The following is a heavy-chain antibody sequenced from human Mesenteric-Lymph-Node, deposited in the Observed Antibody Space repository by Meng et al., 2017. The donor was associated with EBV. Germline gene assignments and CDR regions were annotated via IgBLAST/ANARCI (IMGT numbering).Heavy chain of an antibody. CDR3: ARLYDNYVDY. V-gene: IGHV4-39*01. CDR1: WCSRSSSSYY. Sequence: QLQVAGHRPVKHSETLSLTCSVSWCSRSSSSYYWAWSRQPPGKGLEWIGTIYYSGNTFYNPSLESRITISVDTSTNQFSLNLRSVSAPDTAVYYCARLYDNYVDYWGRGSLVTVSS. J-gene: IGHJ4*02. D-gene: IGHD3-9*01. CDR2: IYYSGNT.